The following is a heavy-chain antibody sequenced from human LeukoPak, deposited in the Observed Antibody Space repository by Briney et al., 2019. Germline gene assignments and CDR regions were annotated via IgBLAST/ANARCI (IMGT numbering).Heavy chain of an antibody. J-gene: IGHJ2*01. CDR1: GGSISSGGYY. CDR2: IYYSGST. Sequence: SETLSLTCTVSGGSISSGGYYWSWIRQHPGKGLEWIGYIYYSGSTYYNPSLKSRVTISVDTSKNQFSLKPSSVTAADTAVYYCARDRGYSGYGSPGYFDLWGRGTLVTVSS. D-gene: IGHD5-12*01. CDR3: ARDRGYSGYGSPGYFDL. V-gene: IGHV4-31*03.